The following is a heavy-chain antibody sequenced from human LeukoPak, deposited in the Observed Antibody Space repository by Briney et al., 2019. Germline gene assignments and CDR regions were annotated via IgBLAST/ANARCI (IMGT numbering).Heavy chain of an antibody. Sequence: TGGSLRLSCAASGFTFSSYAMSWVRQAPGKGLEWVSAISGSGGSTYYADSVKGRFTISRDKSKNTLYLQMNSLRAEDTAVYYCASTRLHYFDYWGQGTLVTVSS. CDR2: ISGSGGST. CDR3: ASTRLHYFDY. J-gene: IGHJ4*02. V-gene: IGHV3-23*01. D-gene: IGHD2-15*01. CDR1: GFTFSSYA.